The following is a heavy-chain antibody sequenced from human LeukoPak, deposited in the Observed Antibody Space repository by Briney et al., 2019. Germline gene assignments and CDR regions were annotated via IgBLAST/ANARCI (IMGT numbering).Heavy chain of an antibody. Sequence: SETLSLTSTVSGGSISSSSYYWGWIRQPPGKGLEWIGSIYYSGSTYYNPSLKSRVTISVDTSKNQFSLKLSSVTAADTAVYYCARVAKFAAANYWGQGTLVTVSS. CDR3: ARVAKFAAANY. CDR1: GGSISSSSYY. J-gene: IGHJ4*02. V-gene: IGHV4-39*07. D-gene: IGHD6-13*01. CDR2: IYYSGST.